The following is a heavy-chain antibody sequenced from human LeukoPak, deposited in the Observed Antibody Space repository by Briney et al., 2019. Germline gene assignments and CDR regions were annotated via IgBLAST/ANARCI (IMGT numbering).Heavy chain of an antibody. D-gene: IGHD6-13*01. V-gene: IGHV4-4*07. CDR3: ARDRSSSYTRDWFDP. CDR2: IYNSESI. J-gene: IGHJ5*02. CDR1: GGSINGYY. Sequence: TPSETLSLTCTVSGGSINGYYWSWIRQPAGKGLEWIGRIYNSESINYNPSLKSRVTMSIDTSKSQFSLKLNSVTAADTAVYYCARDRSSSYTRDWFDPWGQGALVPVSS.